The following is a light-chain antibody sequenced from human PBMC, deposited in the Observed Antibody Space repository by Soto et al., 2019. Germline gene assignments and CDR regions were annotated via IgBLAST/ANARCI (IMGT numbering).Light chain of an antibody. CDR1: XXILYSSNNKNY. V-gene: IGKV4-1*01. Sequence: EIVMTQSPDSRAVSLGDXXXXXXSAXXXILYSSNNKNYLAWYQQKPGQPPKLLIYWASTRESGVPDRFSGSGSGTDFTLTISSLQAEDVAVYYCQQYYSTPLTFGGGTKVDIK. CDR2: WAS. J-gene: IGKJ4*01. CDR3: QQYYSTPLT.